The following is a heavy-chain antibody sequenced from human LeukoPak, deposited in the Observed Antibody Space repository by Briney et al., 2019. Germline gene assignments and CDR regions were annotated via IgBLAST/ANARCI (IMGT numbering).Heavy chain of an antibody. D-gene: IGHD3-16*01. Sequence: GASVKVSCKASGYTFTGYYMHWVRQAPGQGLEWMGWINPNSGGTNYAQKFQGRVTMTRDTSISTAYMELSRLRSDETAVYYCARDGGGGLTPFDYWGQGTLVTVSS. CDR1: GYTFTGYY. J-gene: IGHJ4*02. V-gene: IGHV1-2*02. CDR3: ARDGGGGLTPFDY. CDR2: INPNSGGT.